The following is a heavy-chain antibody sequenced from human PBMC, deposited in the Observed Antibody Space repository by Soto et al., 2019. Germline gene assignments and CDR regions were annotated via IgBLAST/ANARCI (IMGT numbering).Heavy chain of an antibody. D-gene: IGHD3-3*01. J-gene: IGHJ4*02. CDR1: GFTFGDYA. CDR3: TREGENYDFWSGYGERKPQFDY. CDR2: IRSKAYGGTT. Sequence: HPGGSLRLSCTASGFTFGDYAMSWFRQAPGKGLEWVGFIRSKAYGGTTEYAASVKGRFTISRDDSKSIAYLQMNSLKTEDTAVYYCTREGENYDFWSGYGERKPQFDYWGQGTLVTVSS. V-gene: IGHV3-49*03.